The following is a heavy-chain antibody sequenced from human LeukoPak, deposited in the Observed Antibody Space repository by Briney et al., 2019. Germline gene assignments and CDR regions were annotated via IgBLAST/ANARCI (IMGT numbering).Heavy chain of an antibody. CDR1: GGTFSSYA. CDR3: ASVPSRFGYCSGGSCYPHFDY. V-gene: IGHV1-69*05. Sequence: ASVKVSCKASGGTFSSYAISWVRQAPGQGLEWMGGIIPFFGTANYAPKLLGRVTITTDEPTSTAYMELSSLRSEDTAVYYRASVPSRFGYCSGGSCYPHFDYWGQGTLVTVSS. J-gene: IGHJ4*02. CDR2: IIPFFGTA. D-gene: IGHD2-15*01.